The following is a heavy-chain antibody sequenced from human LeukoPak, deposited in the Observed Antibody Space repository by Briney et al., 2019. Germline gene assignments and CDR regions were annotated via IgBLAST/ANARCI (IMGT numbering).Heavy chain of an antibody. D-gene: IGHD3-10*01. V-gene: IGHV4-4*07. J-gene: IGHJ4*02. CDR1: GVSISSYY. Sequence: SETLSLTCTVSGVSISSYYWSWIRQPAGKGLEWIGRIYTSGSTNYNPSLKSRVTISVDTSKIQFSLKLSSVTAADTAVYYCARGRTFGRHPHPSFDYWGQGTLVTVSS. CDR3: ARGRTFGRHPHPSFDY. CDR2: IYTSGST.